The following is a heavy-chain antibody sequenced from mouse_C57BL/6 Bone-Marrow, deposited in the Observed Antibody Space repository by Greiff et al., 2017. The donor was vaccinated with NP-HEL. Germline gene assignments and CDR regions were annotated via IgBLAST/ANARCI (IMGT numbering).Heavy chain of an antibody. CDR3: ARRGGSSYYYAMDY. J-gene: IGHJ4*01. D-gene: IGHD1-1*01. CDR1: GFTFSDYY. Sequence: EVHLVESGGGLVQPGGSLKLSCAASGFTFSDYYMYWVRQTPEKRLEWVAYISNGGGSNYYPDTVKGRFTISRDKAKNTLYLQMSRLKSEDTAMYYCARRGGSSYYYAMDYWGQGTSVTVSS. CDR2: ISNGGGSN. V-gene: IGHV5-12*01.